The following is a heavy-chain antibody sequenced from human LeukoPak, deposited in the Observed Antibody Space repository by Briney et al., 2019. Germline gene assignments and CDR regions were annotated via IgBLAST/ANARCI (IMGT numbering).Heavy chain of an antibody. V-gene: IGHV4-59*01. Sequence: SETLSLTCTVSGGSISSYYWSWIRQPPGKGLEWIGYIYYSGSTNYNPFLKSRVTISVDTSKNQFSLKLSSVTAADTAVYYCARERLGGYIDYWGQGTLVTVSS. CDR1: GGSISSYY. CDR3: ARERLGGYIDY. D-gene: IGHD3-16*02. J-gene: IGHJ4*02. CDR2: IYYSGST.